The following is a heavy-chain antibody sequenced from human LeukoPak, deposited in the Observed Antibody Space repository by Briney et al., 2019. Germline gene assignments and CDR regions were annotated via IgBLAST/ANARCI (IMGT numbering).Heavy chain of an antibody. CDR3: ARDARATVTTDD. J-gene: IGHJ4*02. D-gene: IGHD4-17*01. V-gene: IGHV3-21*01. CDR1: GSTFSRYS. CDR2: ISSSSTYI. Sequence: GGSLRLSCAASGSTFSRYSMNWVRQAPGKGLEWVSSISSSSTYIYSADSVKGRFTISRDNAKNSLYLQMNSLRAEDTAVYYCARDARATVTTDDWGQGTLVTVSS.